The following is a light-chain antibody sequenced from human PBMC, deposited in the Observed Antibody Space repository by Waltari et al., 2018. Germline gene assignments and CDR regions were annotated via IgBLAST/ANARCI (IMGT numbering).Light chain of an antibody. CDR3: HEYEYWPPGT. CDR2: GAS. Sequence: IVMTQSPATLSVSPGDRATRPCRASQSVRTNLAWFKQKPGQPPRLLISGASTRATGIPARFSGSGSGTEFTLTITGLQSEDFAVYYCHEYEYWPPGTFGPGTKVEIK. V-gene: IGKV3-15*01. J-gene: IGKJ3*01. CDR1: QSVRTN.